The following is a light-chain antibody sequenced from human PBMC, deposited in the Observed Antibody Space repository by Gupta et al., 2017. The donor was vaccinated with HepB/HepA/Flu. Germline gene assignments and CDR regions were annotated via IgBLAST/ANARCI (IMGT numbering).Light chain of an antibody. V-gene: IGKV3-20*01. CDR1: QRGSSSY. CDR3: QQDSSSPLT. CDR2: GAS. Sequence: IVLTQSAGSLSWSAGERDTLSCRASQRGSSSYLAWYQQKPGQAPRLLIYGASSRATGIPDRFSGSGSGTDFTLTISRLEPEDFAVYYCQQDSSSPLTFGQGTKVEIK. J-gene: IGKJ1*01.